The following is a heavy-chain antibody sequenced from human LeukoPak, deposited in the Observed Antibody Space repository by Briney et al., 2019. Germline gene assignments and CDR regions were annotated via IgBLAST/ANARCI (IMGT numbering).Heavy chain of an antibody. CDR3: ARDAGPAAMRKTHFDY. D-gene: IGHD2-2*01. J-gene: IGHJ4*02. V-gene: IGHV4-34*01. Sequence: SETLSLTCAVYGGSFSGYYWSWIRQPPGKGPEWIGEINHSGSTNYNPSLKSRVTISVDTSKNQFSLKLSSVTAADTAVYYCARDAGPAAMRKTHFDYWGQGTLITVSS. CDR1: GGSFSGYY. CDR2: INHSGST.